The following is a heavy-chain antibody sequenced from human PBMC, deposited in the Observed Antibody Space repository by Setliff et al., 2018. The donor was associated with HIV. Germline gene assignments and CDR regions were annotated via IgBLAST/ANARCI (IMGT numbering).Heavy chain of an antibody. J-gene: IGHJ6*03. D-gene: IGHD5-12*01. CDR1: GGTFSSYA. CDR2: IIPIFGTT. Sequence: SVKVSCKASGGTFSSYAISWVRQAPGQGLEWMGGIIPIFGTTNYAQKFQGRVTITADKSTSTAYMELSSLRSEDTAVYYCASVRYSGYSGDYYYYMDVWGKGTTVTVS. V-gene: IGHV1-69*06. CDR3: ASVRYSGYSGDYYYYMDV.